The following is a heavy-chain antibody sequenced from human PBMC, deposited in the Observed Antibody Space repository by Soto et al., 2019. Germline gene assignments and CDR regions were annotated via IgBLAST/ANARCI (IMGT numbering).Heavy chain of an antibody. J-gene: IGHJ4*02. Sequence: GGSLRLSCATSGFTLSSYGMNWVRQAPGKGLEWVSDISSRGDTIYYADSVKGRFTISRDNAKNALYLQMNSLRAEDTAVYYCVRDLIVATNNLGYWGQGTLVTVSS. V-gene: IGHV3-48*03. CDR2: ISSRGDTI. D-gene: IGHD5-12*01. CDR3: VRDLIVATNNLGY. CDR1: GFTLSSYG.